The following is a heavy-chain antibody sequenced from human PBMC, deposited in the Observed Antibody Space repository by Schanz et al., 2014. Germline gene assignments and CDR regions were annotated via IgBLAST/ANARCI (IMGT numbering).Heavy chain of an antibody. J-gene: IGHJ4*02. CDR2: ISSSSTYI. D-gene: IGHD3-10*01. Sequence: DVQLVESGGGLVKPGGSLRLSCAASGFTFSTYTMNWVRQAPGKGLEWVSSISSSSTYIYYTDSLKGRFTISRDNAKNSLYLQMNSLRVEDTAVYYCARSEMDRGVIWGYWGQGTLVTVSS. CDR3: ARSEMDRGVIWGY. CDR1: GFTFSTYT. V-gene: IGHV3-21*02.